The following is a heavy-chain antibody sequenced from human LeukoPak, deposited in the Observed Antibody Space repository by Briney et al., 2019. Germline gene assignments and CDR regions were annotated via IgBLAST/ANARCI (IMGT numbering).Heavy chain of an antibody. V-gene: IGHV3-21*01. Sequence: PGGSLRLSCAASGFTFSSYNMNWVRQAPGKGLEWVSSISSSSSYRYYADSLKGRFTISRDNAKNSLYLQMNSLRVEDTAVYYCARVSSGSAGGYYFDYWGQGTLVTVSS. J-gene: IGHJ4*02. CDR3: ARVSSGSAGGYYFDY. CDR2: ISSSSSYR. D-gene: IGHD3-22*01. CDR1: GFTFSSYN.